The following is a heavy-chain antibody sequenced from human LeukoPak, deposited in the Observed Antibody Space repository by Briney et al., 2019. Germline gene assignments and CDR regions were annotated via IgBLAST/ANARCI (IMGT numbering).Heavy chain of an antibody. CDR3: AKDGNWDDAFDI. D-gene: IGHD7-27*01. Sequence: PGGSLRLSCAASGFTIDDYTMHWVRQTPGKGLEWVSLISWDGGSTYYADSVKGRFTISRDNSKNSLYLQMNSLRTEDTALYYCAKDGNWDDAFDIWGQGTMVTVSS. CDR1: GFTIDDYT. CDR2: ISWDGGST. J-gene: IGHJ3*02. V-gene: IGHV3-43*01.